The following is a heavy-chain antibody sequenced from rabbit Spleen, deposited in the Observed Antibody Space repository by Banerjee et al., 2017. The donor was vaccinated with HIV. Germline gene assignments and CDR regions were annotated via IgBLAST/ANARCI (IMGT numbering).Heavy chain of an antibody. V-gene: IGHV1S40*01. CDR1: GFSFSNSDY. CDR2: IAGSSSDFT. Sequence: QSLEESGGDLVKPGASLTLTCKASGFSFSNSDYMCWVRQAPGKGLEWISCIAGSSSDFTYSATWAKGRFTISKTSSTTVTLQMTSLTGADTATYFCARGNDWAFKLWGPGTLVTVS. D-gene: IGHD2-1*01. CDR3: ARGNDWAFKL. J-gene: IGHJ4*01.